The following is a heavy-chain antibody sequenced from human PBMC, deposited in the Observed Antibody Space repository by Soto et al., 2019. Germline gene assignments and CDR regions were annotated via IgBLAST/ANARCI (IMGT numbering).Heavy chain of an antibody. CDR3: AKSLYYYDSSPLDH. CDR2: TNSDGTDS. CDR1: GFDFEDYA. V-gene: IGHV3-43D*04. J-gene: IGHJ4*02. Sequence: GGSLRLSCAAAGFDFEDYAMHWVRQVPGKGLEWVSLTNSDGTDSYYMDSVKGRFTISRDNAKSTLYLQMDRLRPEDTALYFCAKSLYYYDSSPLDHWGQGTLVTVS. D-gene: IGHD3-22*01.